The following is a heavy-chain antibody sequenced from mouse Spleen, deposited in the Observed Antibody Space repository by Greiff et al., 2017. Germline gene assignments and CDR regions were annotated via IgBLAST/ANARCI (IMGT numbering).Heavy chain of an antibody. CDR3: ARPGTNYFDY. CDR2: IHPNSGST. D-gene: IGHD4-1*01. CDR1: GYTFTSYW. J-gene: IGHJ2*01. V-gene: IGHV1-64*01. Sequence: QVQLQQPGAELVKPGASVKLSCKASGYTFTSYWMHWVKQRPGQGLEWIGMIHPNSGSTNYNEKFKSKATLTVDKSSRTAYMQLSSLTSEDSAVYYCARPGTNYFDYWGQGTTLTVSS.